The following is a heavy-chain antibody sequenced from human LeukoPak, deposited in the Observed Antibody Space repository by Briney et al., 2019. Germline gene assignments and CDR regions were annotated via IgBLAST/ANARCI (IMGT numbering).Heavy chain of an antibody. J-gene: IGHJ6*02. V-gene: IGHV1-8*01. CDR1: GYTFTSFD. CDR2: MNPNSGNT. D-gene: IGHD3-9*01. CDR3: ARGGVLRYFDWLFDYYYYGMDV. Sequence: ASVKVSCKASGYTFTSFDINWVRQATGQGLEWIGWMNPNSGNTGYAQKFQGRVTMTRNTSISTAYMELSSLRSEDTAVYYCARGGVLRYFDWLFDYYYYGMDVWGQGTTVTVSS.